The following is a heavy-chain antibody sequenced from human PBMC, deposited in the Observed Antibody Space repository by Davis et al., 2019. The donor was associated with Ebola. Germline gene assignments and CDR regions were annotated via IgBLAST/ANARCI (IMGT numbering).Heavy chain of an antibody. CDR1: GYSFTSYW. CDR3: ATLDYSSAWYFDY. V-gene: IGHV5-10-1*01. Sequence: GESLKISCKGSGYSFTSYWISWVRQMPGKGLEWMGRIDPSDSYTNYSPSFQGHVTISADKSISTAYLQWSSLKASDTAMYYCATLDYSSAWYFDYWGQGTLVTVSS. CDR2: IDPSDSYT. J-gene: IGHJ4*02. D-gene: IGHD6-19*01.